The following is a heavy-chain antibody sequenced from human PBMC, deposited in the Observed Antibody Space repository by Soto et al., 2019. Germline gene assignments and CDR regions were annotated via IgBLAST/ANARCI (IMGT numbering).Heavy chain of an antibody. CDR3: SRGRIGPTVAFDY. J-gene: IGHJ4*02. Sequence: SETLSLTCTVSGGSISSGGYYWSWIRQHPGKGLEWIGYIYYSGSTYYNPSLKSQVTISVDTSKNQFSLKLGSVTAADTAVYYCSRGRIGPTVAFDYWGQGTLVTVSS. CDR1: GGSISSGGYY. CDR2: IYYSGST. D-gene: IGHD4-17*01. V-gene: IGHV4-31*01.